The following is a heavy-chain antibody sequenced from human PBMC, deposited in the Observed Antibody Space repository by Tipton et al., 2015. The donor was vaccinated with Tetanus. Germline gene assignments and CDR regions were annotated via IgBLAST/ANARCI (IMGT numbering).Heavy chain of an antibody. J-gene: IGHJ4*02. V-gene: IGHV4-39*01. CDR2: IYESGDT. D-gene: IGHD3-3*01. CDR3: ARHQSGYFTPFDY. CDR1: GASISSGGYY. Sequence: GLVKPSQTLSLTCTVSGASISSGGYYWTWIRQRPGKGLEWIGSIYESGDTYYIPSLKSRVTISVDTSKNHFSLKLNPMTATDTAVYFCARHQSGYFTPFDYWGQGTLVTVSS.